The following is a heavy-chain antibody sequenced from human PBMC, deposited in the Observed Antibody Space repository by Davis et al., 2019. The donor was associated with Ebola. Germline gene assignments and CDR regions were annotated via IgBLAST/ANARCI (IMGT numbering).Heavy chain of an antibody. CDR3: ARSGDNGFDP. J-gene: IGHJ5*02. D-gene: IGHD2-8*02. V-gene: IGHV4-59*11. Sequence: MPGGSLRLSCTVSGASFISHYWSWIRQPPGKGLEWIGYIYFSGSTNYNPSLRSRVTISIDRSKNQFSLKLSSVTAADTALYYCARSGDNGFDPWGQGTLVTVSS. CDR2: IYFSGST. CDR1: GASFISHY.